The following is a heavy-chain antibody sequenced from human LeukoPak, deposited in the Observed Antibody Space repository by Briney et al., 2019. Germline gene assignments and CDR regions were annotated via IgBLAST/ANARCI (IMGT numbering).Heavy chain of an antibody. D-gene: IGHD7-27*01. J-gene: IGHJ4*02. CDR3: AKNTGGILTGGGY. Sequence: GGSLRLSCAASGFTFSSYAMSWVRQAPGKGLEGVSAISGSGGNTYYADSGKGRFTISRDNSKNTLDLQMSSLRAEDTAGYYCAKNTGGILTGGGYWGQGTLVTVSS. CDR2: ISGSGGNT. CDR1: GFTFSSYA. V-gene: IGHV3-23*01.